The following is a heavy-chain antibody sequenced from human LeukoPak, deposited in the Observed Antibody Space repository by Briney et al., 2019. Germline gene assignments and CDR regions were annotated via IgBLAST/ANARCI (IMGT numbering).Heavy chain of an antibody. Sequence: ASVKVSCKASGYTFSGFYMHWVRQAPGQGLEWMGWINPNSGGTKYAQKFQGRVTMTSDTSISTAYMELSRLRSDDTAVYYCARDLYSGPTGDYNWFDPWGRGTLVTVSS. V-gene: IGHV1-2*02. CDR1: GYTFSGFY. CDR2: INPNSGGT. J-gene: IGHJ5*02. D-gene: IGHD1-7*01. CDR3: ARDLYSGPTGDYNWFDP.